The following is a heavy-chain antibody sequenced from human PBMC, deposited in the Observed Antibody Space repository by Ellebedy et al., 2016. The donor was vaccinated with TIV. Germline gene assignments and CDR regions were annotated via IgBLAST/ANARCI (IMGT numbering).Heavy chain of an antibody. Sequence: GGFLRLSCAASGFTVSDYFMTWVRQAPGKGLEWVSVIYKNGGTNYTDSVNGRFTITRDDSKNTLYLQMNSLRAEDTAVYYCARDPGGGGDYGDNWFDPWGQGTLVTVSS. CDR2: IYKNGGT. J-gene: IGHJ5*02. D-gene: IGHD3-10*01. CDR3: ARDPGGGGDYGDNWFDP. V-gene: IGHV3-66*01. CDR1: GFTVSDYF.